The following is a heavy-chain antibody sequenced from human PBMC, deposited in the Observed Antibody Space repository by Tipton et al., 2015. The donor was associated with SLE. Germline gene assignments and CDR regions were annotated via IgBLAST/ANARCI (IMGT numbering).Heavy chain of an antibody. CDR2: IYHSGST. CDR3: ARVGWLVPPDY. V-gene: IGHV4-4*02. CDR1: GGSISSTNW. Sequence: TLSLTCTVSGGSISSTNWWSWVRQPPGKGLEWIGEIYHSGSTNYNPSLKSRVTISVDKSKNQFSLKLSSLTAADTAVYYCARVGWLVPPDYWGQGTLVTVSS. J-gene: IGHJ4*02. D-gene: IGHD6-19*01.